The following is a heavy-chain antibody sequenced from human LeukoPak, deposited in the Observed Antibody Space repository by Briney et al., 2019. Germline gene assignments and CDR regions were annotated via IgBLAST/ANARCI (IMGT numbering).Heavy chain of an antibody. D-gene: IGHD3-16*01. V-gene: IGHV1-2*07. Sequence: ASVKVSCKTSGYTFIVYYMHWVRQAPGQGLEWMGWINPKNGGANYAPSFQGRVTMTRDRSISTVYMELTRLTSDDTAVYYCARASFWESPINWFDPWGQGTLVTVSS. CDR3: ARASFWESPINWFDP. CDR1: GYTFIVYY. CDR2: INPKNGGA. J-gene: IGHJ5*02.